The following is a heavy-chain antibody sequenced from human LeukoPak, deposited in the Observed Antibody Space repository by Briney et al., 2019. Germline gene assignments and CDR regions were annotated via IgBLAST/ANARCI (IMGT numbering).Heavy chain of an antibody. Sequence: GGSLRLSCAPSGFSFRNYAMIWVRQAPGKRLEWVSAITDSGGDTFHADSVKGRFTISRDNSKNTLYMDVNSLRAEDTAVYYCXKGXDSSRPYYFDLWGQGTLVTVSS. J-gene: IGHJ4*02. CDR2: ITDSGGDT. CDR3: XKGXDSSRPYYFDL. D-gene: IGHD6-13*01. CDR1: GFSFRNYA. V-gene: IGHV3-23*01.